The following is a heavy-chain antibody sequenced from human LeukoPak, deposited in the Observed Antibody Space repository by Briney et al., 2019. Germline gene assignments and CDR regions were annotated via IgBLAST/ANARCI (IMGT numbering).Heavy chain of an antibody. J-gene: IGHJ6*02. V-gene: IGHV1-18*01. CDR3: ARATPYDSSGYYYLYYDGMDV. CDR2: ISAYNGNT. D-gene: IGHD3-22*01. CDR1: GYTFTSCG. Sequence: ASVKLSCKASGYTFTSCGISWVRQPPGQGLEWVGWISAYNGNTNYAQKLPGRVTMTTDTSKSTAYMELRSLISDHTDVYYCARATPYDSSGYYYLYYDGMDVWGQGTTVTVSS.